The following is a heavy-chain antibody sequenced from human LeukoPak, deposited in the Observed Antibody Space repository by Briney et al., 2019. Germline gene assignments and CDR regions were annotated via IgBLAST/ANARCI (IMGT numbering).Heavy chain of an antibody. CDR1: GGSFSGYY. J-gene: IGHJ6*03. D-gene: IGHD6-13*01. CDR2: INHSGST. Sequence: SETLSLTCAVYGGSFSGYYWSWIRQPPGKGLEWIGEINHSGSTNYNPSLKSRVTISVDTSKNQFSLKLSSVTAADTAVYYCARQGIAAAGRIPNYYYYMDVWGKGTTVTISS. CDR3: ARQGIAAAGRIPNYYYYMDV. V-gene: IGHV4-34*01.